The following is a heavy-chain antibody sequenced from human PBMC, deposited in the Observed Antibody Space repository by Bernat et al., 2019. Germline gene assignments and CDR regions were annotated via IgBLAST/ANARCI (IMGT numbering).Heavy chain of an antibody. CDR2: ISAYNGNT. D-gene: IGHD2-21*02. CDR1: GYTFTSYG. J-gene: IGHJ6*02. CDR3: AREGPRVGGMGCGGDCYSFEKYYYYYYGMDV. Sequence: QVQLVQSGAEVKKPGASVKVSCKASGYTFTSYGISWVRQAPGQGLEWMGWISAYNGNTNYAQKLQGRVTMTTDTSTSTAYMELRSLRSDDTAVYYCAREGPRVGGMGCGGDCYSFEKYYYYYYGMDVWGQGTTVTVSS. V-gene: IGHV1-18*01.